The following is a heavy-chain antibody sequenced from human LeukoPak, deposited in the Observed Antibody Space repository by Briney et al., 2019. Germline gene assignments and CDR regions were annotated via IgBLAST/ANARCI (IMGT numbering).Heavy chain of an antibody. Sequence: ASVKVSCKASGYTFTGYYIHWVRQAPGQGLEWMGWINPHSGGTNYGQKFKGRVTMTRDTYISTAYMEVSRLTSDDTAVHYCARGMYSSGWYGSFDYWGQGTLVTVSS. CDR3: ARGMYSSGWYGSFDY. CDR1: GYTFTGYY. V-gene: IGHV1-2*02. D-gene: IGHD6-19*01. J-gene: IGHJ4*02. CDR2: INPHSGGT.